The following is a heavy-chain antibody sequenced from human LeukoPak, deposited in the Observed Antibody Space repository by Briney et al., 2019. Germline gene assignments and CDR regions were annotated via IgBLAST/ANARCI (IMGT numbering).Heavy chain of an antibody. V-gene: IGHV1-8*01. Sequence: GASVKVSCKASGYTFTSYDINWVRQATGQGLEXXXXXXXXSGNTGYAQKFQGRVTMTRTTSISTAYMELSSLRSEDTAVYYCARGVLVYCSSTSCYQRFDPWGQGTLVTVSS. CDR2: XXXXSGNT. J-gene: IGHJ5*02. CDR1: GYTFTSYD. D-gene: IGHD2-2*01. CDR3: ARGVLVYCSSTSCYQRFDP.